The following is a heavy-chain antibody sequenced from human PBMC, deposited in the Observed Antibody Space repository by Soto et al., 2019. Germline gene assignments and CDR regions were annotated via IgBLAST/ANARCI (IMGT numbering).Heavy chain of an antibody. CDR3: AKGGYYYDSSGYYYAY. J-gene: IGHJ4*02. CDR1: GFTFSSYA. Sequence: GGSLRLSCAASGFTFSSYAMSWVRQAPGKGLEWVSAISGSGGSTYYADSVKGRFTISRDNSKNTLYLQMNSLRAEDTAVYYCAKGGYYYDSSGYYYAYWGQGTLVTVSS. D-gene: IGHD3-22*01. CDR2: ISGSGGST. V-gene: IGHV3-23*01.